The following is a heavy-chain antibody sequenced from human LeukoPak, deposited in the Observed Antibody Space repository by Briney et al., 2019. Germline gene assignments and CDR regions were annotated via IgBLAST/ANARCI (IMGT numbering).Heavy chain of an antibody. CDR3: ARVVSPDIVVVVAATYWFDP. D-gene: IGHD2-15*01. CDR2: INPNSGGT. J-gene: IGHJ5*02. Sequence: ASVKVSCKASGYTFTGYYMHWVRQAPGQGLEWMGWINPNSGGTNYAQKFQGRVTMTRDTSISTAYMELSRLRSDDTAVYYCARVVSPDIVVVVAATYWFDPWGQGTLVTVSS. CDR1: GYTFTGYY. V-gene: IGHV1-2*02.